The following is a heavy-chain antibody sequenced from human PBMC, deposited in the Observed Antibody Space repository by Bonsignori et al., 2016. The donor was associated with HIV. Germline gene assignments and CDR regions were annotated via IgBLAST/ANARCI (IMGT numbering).Heavy chain of an antibody. D-gene: IGHD6-19*01. J-gene: IGHJ5*02. CDR2: ISAYNGNT. V-gene: IGHV1-18*01. Sequence: WVRQAPGQGLEWMGWISAYNGNTNYAQKLQGRVTMTTDTSTSTAYMELRSLRSDDTAVYYCARDRARYSSGRGWFDPWGQGTLVTVSS. CDR3: ARDRARYSSGRGWFDP.